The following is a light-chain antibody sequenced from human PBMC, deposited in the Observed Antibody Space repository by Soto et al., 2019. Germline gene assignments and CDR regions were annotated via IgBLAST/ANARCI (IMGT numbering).Light chain of an antibody. CDR3: QRFGTSPPWT. V-gene: IGKV3-20*01. Sequence: EIVLTQSPGTLSLSPWERATLSCRASQSLSSSYLAWYQQKPGQAPRLLIYGTSIRATGIPDRFSGSGSGTDFTLTITRLEPEDFAVYYCQRFGTSPPWTFGQGTKVDIK. CDR2: GTS. J-gene: IGKJ1*01. CDR1: QSLSSSY.